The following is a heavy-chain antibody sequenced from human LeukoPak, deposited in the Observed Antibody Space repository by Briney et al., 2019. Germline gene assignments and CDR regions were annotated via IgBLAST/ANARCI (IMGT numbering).Heavy chain of an antibody. J-gene: IGHJ6*03. Sequence: PSETLSLTCTVSGGSMNNYFWSWIRQPPGKGLECIAYIYYSDSTNYKPSLKSRVTISVDTSKNQFSLKLSSVTAADTAVYYCARAVGYYYYMDVWGKGTTVTVSS. CDR1: GGSMNNYF. D-gene: IGHD1-26*01. CDR3: ARAVGYYYYMDV. V-gene: IGHV4-59*01. CDR2: IYYSDST.